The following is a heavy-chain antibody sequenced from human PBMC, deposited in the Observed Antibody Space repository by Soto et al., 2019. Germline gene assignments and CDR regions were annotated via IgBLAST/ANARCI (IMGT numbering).Heavy chain of an antibody. Sequence: GGSLRLSCAASGFTFSTYAMNWVRHAPGKGLEWLSAISGGGVTTEYADSVEGRFTISRDNSKNTLYLQMNSLRAEDTAVYYCTSPMTLHGGYWGRGTLVTVSS. J-gene: IGHJ4*02. CDR2: ISGGGVTT. CDR3: TSPMTLHGGY. CDR1: GFTFSTYA. V-gene: IGHV3-23*01. D-gene: IGHD3-16*01.